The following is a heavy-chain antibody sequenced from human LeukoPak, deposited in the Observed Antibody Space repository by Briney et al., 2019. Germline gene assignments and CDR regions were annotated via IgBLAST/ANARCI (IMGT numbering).Heavy chain of an antibody. Sequence: ASVKVSCKASGYTFTGYYMHWVRQAPGQGLEWMGWINPNSGGTNYAQKFQGRVTMTRDTSISTAYMELSRLRSDDTAVYYCASYHPGIFGVVLPGYWGLGTLVTVSS. V-gene: IGHV1-2*02. J-gene: IGHJ4*02. CDR1: GYTFTGYY. CDR3: ASYHPGIFGVVLPGY. CDR2: INPNSGGT. D-gene: IGHD3-3*01.